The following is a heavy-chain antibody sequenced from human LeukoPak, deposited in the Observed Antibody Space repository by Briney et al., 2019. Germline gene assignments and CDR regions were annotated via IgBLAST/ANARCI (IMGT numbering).Heavy chain of an antibody. CDR3: ARPYYDFWSGTDAFDI. D-gene: IGHD3-3*01. CDR1: GGSISRSSYY. Sequence: PSETLSLTCTVSGGSISRSSYYWGWIRQPPGKGLEWIGSIYYSGSTYYNPSLKSRVTISVDTSKNQFSLKLSSVTAADTAVYYCARPYYDFWSGTDAFDIWGQGTMVTVSS. CDR2: IYYSGST. V-gene: IGHV4-39*07. J-gene: IGHJ3*02.